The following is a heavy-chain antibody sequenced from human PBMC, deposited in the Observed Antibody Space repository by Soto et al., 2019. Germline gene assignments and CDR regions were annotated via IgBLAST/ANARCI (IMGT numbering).Heavy chain of an antibody. V-gene: IGHV4-34*01. CDR3: AREPRHPFTSGSYDY. D-gene: IGHD3-10*01. Sequence: SETLSLTCAVYGGSFSGYYWSWIRQPPGKGLEWIGEINHSGSTNYNPSLKSRVTISVDTSKNQFSLKLSSVTAADTAVYYCAREPRHPFTSGSYDYWGQGTLVTVSS. CDR1: GGSFSGYY. CDR2: INHSGST. J-gene: IGHJ4*02.